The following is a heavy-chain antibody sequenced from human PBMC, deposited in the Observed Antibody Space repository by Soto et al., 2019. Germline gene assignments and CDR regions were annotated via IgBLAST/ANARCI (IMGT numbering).Heavy chain of an antibody. D-gene: IGHD6-13*01. CDR3: ARGGRIAATTLDH. Sequence: QVQLVQSGAAVKKPGSSVKVSCKSSGDSFGSYAFSWLRQAPGQGLAWMGGIVPVFGTGNSVEKFRDRITITAVDSTSTVYMELRSLRSDDTAVYYCARGGRIAATTLDHWGQGTLVTVSS. V-gene: IGHV1-69*01. J-gene: IGHJ4*02. CDR1: GDSFGSYA. CDR2: IVPVFGTG.